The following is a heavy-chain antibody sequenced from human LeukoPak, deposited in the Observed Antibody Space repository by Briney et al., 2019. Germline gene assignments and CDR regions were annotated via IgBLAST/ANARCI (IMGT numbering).Heavy chain of an antibody. Sequence: ASVQVSCKASGYTFTSYGISWVRQAPGQGLEWMGWISSYNGNTNYAQELQGRVTMTTDTSTSTAYLELRSLRSDDTAVYYCARGGGLVPGTWFDPWGQGTLVTVSS. V-gene: IGHV1-18*01. CDR2: ISSYNGNT. CDR3: ARGGGLVPGTWFDP. J-gene: IGHJ5*02. D-gene: IGHD6-19*01. CDR1: GYTFTSYG.